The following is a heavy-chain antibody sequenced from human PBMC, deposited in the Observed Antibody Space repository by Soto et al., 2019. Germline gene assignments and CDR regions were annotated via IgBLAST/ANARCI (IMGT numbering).Heavy chain of an antibody. CDR1: GYTFTSYG. CDR2: INTKNGNT. CDR3: ARDQAPYSTAWYY. D-gene: IGHD6-19*01. V-gene: IGHV1-18*01. Sequence: QIYLVQSGAEVKKPGASVKVSCKASGYTFTSYGIIWVRQAPGQGLEWMGWINTKNGNTHYAQKLQGRVTMTTDTSTTTAYMELRSLPTDATAVYFCARDQAPYSTAWYYWGQGTLVTVSS. J-gene: IGHJ4*02.